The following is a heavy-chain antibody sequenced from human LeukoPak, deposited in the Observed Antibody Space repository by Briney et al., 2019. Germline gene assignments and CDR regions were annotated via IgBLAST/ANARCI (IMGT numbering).Heavy chain of an antibody. J-gene: IGHJ5*02. Sequence: SETLSLTCTVSCGSISSYYWSWIRQPAGKGLEWIGRIYTSGSTNYNPSLKSRVTMSVDTSKNQFSLKLSSVTAADTAVYYCAREPDEYYDSSGSASGGFDPWGQGTLVTVSS. CDR3: AREPDEYYDSSGSASGGFDP. CDR1: CGSISSYY. D-gene: IGHD3-22*01. V-gene: IGHV4-4*07. CDR2: IYTSGST.